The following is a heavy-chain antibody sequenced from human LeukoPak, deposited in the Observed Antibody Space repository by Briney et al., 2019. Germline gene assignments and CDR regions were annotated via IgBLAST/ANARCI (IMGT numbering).Heavy chain of an antibody. V-gene: IGHV4-34*01. CDR1: GGSFSAYF. Sequence: SETLSLTCAVSGGSFSAYFWRWIRQPPGKGLEWIGDVGHSGSADYNPSLESRVTISADPSKSQFSLKLTSVTAADTAVYYCATRGDYSDTSGNSYDALDIWGQGTMVTVSS. CDR3: ATRGDYSDTSGNSYDALDI. D-gene: IGHD3-22*01. CDR2: VGHSGSA. J-gene: IGHJ3*02.